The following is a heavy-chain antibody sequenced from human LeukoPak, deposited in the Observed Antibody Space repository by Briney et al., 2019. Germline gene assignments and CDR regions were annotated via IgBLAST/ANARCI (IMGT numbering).Heavy chain of an antibody. J-gene: IGHJ3*02. V-gene: IGHV3-48*01. CDR1: GFTFSTYG. CDR3: ARGPGAFDI. CDR2: ISSSSTI. Sequence: PGGSLRLSCAASGFTFSTYGMSWVRQAPGKGLEWVPYISSSSTIYYADSVKGRFTISRDNAKNSLYLQMNSLRAEDTAVYYCARGPGAFDIWGQGTMVTVSS.